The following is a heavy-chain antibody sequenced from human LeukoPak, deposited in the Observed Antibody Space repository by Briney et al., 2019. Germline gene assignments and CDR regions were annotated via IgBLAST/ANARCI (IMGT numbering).Heavy chain of an antibody. CDR2: VKIGNDNT. D-gene: IGHD6-19*01. Sequence: ASVKVSCKASGYTLASYAIHWVRQAPGQRLEWMGWVKIGNDNTKYSQKFQGRVTFTRDTSASTVYMELSSLRSEDTAVYYCARGYTNGWYLDYWGQGTLVTVSS. J-gene: IGHJ4*02. CDR3: ARGYTNGWYLDY. V-gene: IGHV1-3*04. CDR1: GYTLASYA.